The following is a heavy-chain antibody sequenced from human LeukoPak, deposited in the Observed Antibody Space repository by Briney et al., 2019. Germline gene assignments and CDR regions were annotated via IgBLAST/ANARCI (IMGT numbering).Heavy chain of an antibody. J-gene: IGHJ4*02. D-gene: IGHD4-17*01. CDR1: GYTFTNYD. Sequence: GASVTVSCTASGYTFTNYDINWVRQAPGQGLERMGWISAHNGNTNYAQKLQGRVTMTTDTSTTTAYMEMRSLRSDDTAVYYCARLAYGANYIDYWGQGTLVTVSS. V-gene: IGHV1-18*01. CDR2: ISAHNGNT. CDR3: ARLAYGANYIDY.